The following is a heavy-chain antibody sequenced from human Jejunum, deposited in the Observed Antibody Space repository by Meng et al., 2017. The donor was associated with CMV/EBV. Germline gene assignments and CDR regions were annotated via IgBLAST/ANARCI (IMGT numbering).Heavy chain of an antibody. CDR3: VSYIGSSYWFGP. J-gene: IGHJ5*02. V-gene: IGHV1-2*02. CDR1: GYTLTADF. Sequence: CKASGYTLTADFMFWVRQAPGQGLEWMGWINSNSGTTNYAQKFQGRVTMTWDTSISAVYMDLSSPRSDDTAVYYCVSYIGSSYWFGPWGQGTLVTISS. CDR2: INSNSGTT. D-gene: IGHD6-6*01.